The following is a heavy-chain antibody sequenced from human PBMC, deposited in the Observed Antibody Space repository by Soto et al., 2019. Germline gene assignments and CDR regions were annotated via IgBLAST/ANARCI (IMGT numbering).Heavy chain of an antibody. Sequence: GASVKVSCKASGGTFSSYAISWVRQAPGQVLEWMGGIIPIFGTANYAQKFQGRVTITADESTSTAYMELSSLRSEDTAVYYCARASYYYEVSPTDYWGQGTLVTVSS. J-gene: IGHJ4*02. CDR2: IIPIFGTA. V-gene: IGHV1-69*13. CDR1: GGTFSSYA. D-gene: IGHD3-22*01. CDR3: ARASYYYEVSPTDY.